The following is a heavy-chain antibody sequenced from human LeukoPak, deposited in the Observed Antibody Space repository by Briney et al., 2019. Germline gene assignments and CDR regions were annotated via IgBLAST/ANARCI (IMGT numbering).Heavy chain of an antibody. CDR2: IYPGGSDT. J-gene: IGHJ5*02. V-gene: IGHV5-51*01. CDR1: GYSFTSYW. D-gene: IGHD1-26*01. CDR3: ARHAYDSGSLNWFDP. Sequence: GESLKISCKGSGYSFTSYWIGWVRQMPGKGLEWMGIIYPGGSDTRYSPSFQGQVTISADKSISTAYLQWSSLKASDTAMYYCARHAYDSGSLNWFDPWGQGTLVTVSS.